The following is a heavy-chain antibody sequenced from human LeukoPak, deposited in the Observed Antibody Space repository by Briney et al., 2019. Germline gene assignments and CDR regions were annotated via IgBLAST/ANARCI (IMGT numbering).Heavy chain of an antibody. V-gene: IGHV3-48*04. CDR1: GFTFSSYS. J-gene: IGHJ4*02. D-gene: IGHD3-10*01. Sequence: PGGSLRLSCAASGFTFSSYSMNWVRQAPGKGLEWVSYISSSSSTIYYADSVKGRFTISRDNAKNSLYLQMNSLRAEDTAVYYCARDFHELLWFGELYLDFDYWGQGTLVTVSS. CDR2: ISSSSSTI. CDR3: ARDFHELLWFGELYLDFDY.